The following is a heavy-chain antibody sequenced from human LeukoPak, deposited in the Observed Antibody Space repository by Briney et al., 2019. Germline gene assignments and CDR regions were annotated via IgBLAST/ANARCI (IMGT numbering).Heavy chain of an antibody. D-gene: IGHD6-19*01. CDR3: ARGKGHSSGWWTSYYYMDV. CDR1: GYDFTSNW. Sequence: GESLKISCKGSGYDFTSNWIGWVRQMPGKGLEWMGIIYPGDSDTRYSPSFQGQVTISADKSISTAYLQWSSLKASDTAMYYCARGKGHSSGWWTSYYYMDVWGKGTTVTVSS. J-gene: IGHJ6*03. CDR2: IYPGDSDT. V-gene: IGHV5-51*01.